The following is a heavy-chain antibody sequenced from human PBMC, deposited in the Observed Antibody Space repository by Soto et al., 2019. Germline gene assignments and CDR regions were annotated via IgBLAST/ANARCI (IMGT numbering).Heavy chain of an antibody. J-gene: IGHJ6*03. Sequence: HPGGSLRLSCAASGFTFSSYWMSWVRQAPGKGLEWVANIKQDGSEKYYVDSVKGRFTISRDNAKNSLYLQMNSLRAEDTAVYYCARDARADYYYYKDVWGKGTTVTVSS. CDR1: GFTFSSYW. V-gene: IGHV3-7*01. CDR3: ARDARADYYYYKDV. CDR2: IKQDGSEK.